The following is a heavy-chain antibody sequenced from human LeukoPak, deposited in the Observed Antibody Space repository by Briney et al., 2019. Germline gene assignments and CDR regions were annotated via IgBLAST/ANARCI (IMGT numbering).Heavy chain of an antibody. Sequence: GGSLRLSCAASGFTFSSYGMHWVRQAPGKGLEWVAVISYDGSNKYYADSVKGRFTISRDNSKNTLYLQMNSLRAEDTAVYYCAKVRPNYYGSGSYIKRPDYWGQGTLVTVSS. V-gene: IGHV3-30*18. D-gene: IGHD3-10*01. J-gene: IGHJ4*02. CDR2: ISYDGSNK. CDR3: AKVRPNYYGSGSYIKRPDY. CDR1: GFTFSSYG.